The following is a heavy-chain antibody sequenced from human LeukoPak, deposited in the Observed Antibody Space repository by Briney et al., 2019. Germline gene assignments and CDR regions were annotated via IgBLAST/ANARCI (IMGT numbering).Heavy chain of an antibody. CDR1: GFIFSTYD. J-gene: IGHJ4*02. V-gene: IGHV3-30*03. D-gene: IGHD2-15*01. CDR3: ATQKKGYCSGGSCYGFPPDD. Sequence: GGSLRLSCAASGFIFSTYDMHWVRQAPGKGLEWVAVISYDRSNKYYADSVKGRFTISRDNSKNTLYLQMNSLRAEDTAVYYCATQKKGYCSGGSCYGFPPDDWGQGTLVTVSS. CDR2: ISYDRSNK.